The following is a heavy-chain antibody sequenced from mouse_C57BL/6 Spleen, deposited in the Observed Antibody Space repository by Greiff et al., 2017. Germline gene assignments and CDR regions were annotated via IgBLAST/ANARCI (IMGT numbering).Heavy chain of an antibody. CDR3: SRGYFDV. Sequence: QVQLQQSGAELVRPGTSVKVSCKASGYAFTNYLIEWVKQRPGQGLEWIGVINPGSGGTNYNEKFKGKATLTADKSSSTAYMQLSSLTSEDSAVYFCSRGYFDVWGTGTTVTVSS. CDR2: INPGSGGT. V-gene: IGHV1-54*01. CDR1: GYAFTNYL. J-gene: IGHJ1*03.